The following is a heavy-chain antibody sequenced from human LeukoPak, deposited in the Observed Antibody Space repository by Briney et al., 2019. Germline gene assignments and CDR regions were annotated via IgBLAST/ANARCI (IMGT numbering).Heavy chain of an antibody. CDR3: ARRTGSYYYASGSSRVVDY. CDR1: GGSISNYY. CDR2: IYYSGST. V-gene: IGHV4-59*08. Sequence: PSETLSLTCTVSGGSISNYYWSWIRQPPGKGLEWIGYIYYSGSTNYNPSLKSRVTISVDTSKNQFSLKLSSVTAADTAVYYCARRTGSYYYASGSSRVVDYWGQGTLVTVSS. J-gene: IGHJ4*02. D-gene: IGHD3-10*01.